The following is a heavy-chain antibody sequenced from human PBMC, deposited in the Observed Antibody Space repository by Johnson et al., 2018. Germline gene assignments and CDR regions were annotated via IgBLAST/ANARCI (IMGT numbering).Heavy chain of an antibody. V-gene: IGHV3-9*01. D-gene: IGHD1-26*01. CDR2: VSAKSTNI. Sequence: VQLVQSGGTLVQSGRSLRLSCAASGFTLGDYAMFWVRQTPGKGLEWVSGVSAKSTNIGYADSVKGRFTISRDNAKNSLYLEMNSLGTEDTALYYCAKGRCGDSDYYNNGIDVWGQGTTVTVFS. CDR1: GFTLGDYA. J-gene: IGHJ6*02. CDR3: AKGRCGDSDYYNNGIDV.